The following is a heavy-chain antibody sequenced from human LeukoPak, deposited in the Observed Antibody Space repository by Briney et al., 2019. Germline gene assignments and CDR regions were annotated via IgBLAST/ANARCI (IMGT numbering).Heavy chain of an antibody. V-gene: IGHV4-34*01. Sequence: PSETLSLTCAVYGGSFSGYYWSWIRQPPGKGLEWIGEINHSGSTNYNPSLKSRVTISVDTSKNQFSLKLSSVTAADTAVYYCALGNSDFDYWGQGTLVTVSS. CDR1: GGSFSGYY. CDR3: ALGNSDFDY. J-gene: IGHJ4*02. CDR2: INHSGST. D-gene: IGHD4-23*01.